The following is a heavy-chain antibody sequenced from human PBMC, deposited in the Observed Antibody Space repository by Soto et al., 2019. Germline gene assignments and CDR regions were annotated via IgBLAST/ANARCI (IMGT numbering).Heavy chain of an antibody. CDR2: IKQDGSEK. V-gene: IGHV3-7*01. CDR3: AREQWYDSSGSLYNWFDP. Sequence: EVQLVESGGGLVQPGGSLRLSCAASGFTFSSYWMSWVRQAPGKGLEWVANIKQDGSEKYYVDSVKGRFTISRDNAKNSLYLQRNSLRAEDTAVYYCAREQWYDSSGSLYNWFDPWGQGTLVTVSS. D-gene: IGHD3-22*01. J-gene: IGHJ5*02. CDR1: GFTFSSYW.